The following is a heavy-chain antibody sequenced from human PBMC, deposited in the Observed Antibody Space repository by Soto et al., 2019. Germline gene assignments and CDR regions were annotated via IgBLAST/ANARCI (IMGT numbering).Heavy chain of an antibody. J-gene: IGHJ4*02. D-gene: IGHD1-20*01. CDR3: ARRVGDNWNGEKQYYFDY. Sequence: PSETLSLTCTVSGGSISSSSYYWGWIRQPPGKGLEWIGSIYYSGSTYYNPSLKSRVTISVDTSKNQFSLKLSSVTAADTAVYYCARRVGDNWNGEKQYYFDYWGQGTLVTVSS. CDR1: GGSISSSSYY. V-gene: IGHV4-39*01. CDR2: IYYSGST.